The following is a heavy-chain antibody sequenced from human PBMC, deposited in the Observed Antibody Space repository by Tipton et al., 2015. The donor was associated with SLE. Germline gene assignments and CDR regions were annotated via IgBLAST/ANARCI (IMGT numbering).Heavy chain of an antibody. CDR2: ISSSSSYI. J-gene: IGHJ5*02. D-gene: IGHD6-13*01. Sequence: SLRLSCAASGFTFSSYGMNWVRQAPGKGLEWVSSISSSSSYIYYADSVKGRFTISRDTAKNSRYLQMNSLRAEDTAVYYCARDQEQLVNNWFDPWGQGTLVTVSS. CDR1: GFTFSSYG. CDR3: ARDQEQLVNNWFDP. V-gene: IGHV3-21*01.